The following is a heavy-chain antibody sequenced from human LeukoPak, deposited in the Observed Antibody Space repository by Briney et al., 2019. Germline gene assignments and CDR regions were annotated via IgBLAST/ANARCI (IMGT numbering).Heavy chain of an antibody. V-gene: IGHV4-34*01. CDR1: GDSFNDYY. Sequence: SETLSLTCTLYGDSFNDYYWSWIRQPPGKGLEWIGEINHSGGTNYNPSLWSRLTISIDTSKHQFSLQVTSVTAADTGVYFCARVSDIMISFGGVISYFDHWGQGALVTVSS. J-gene: IGHJ4*02. CDR2: INHSGGT. D-gene: IGHD3-16*02. CDR3: ARVSDIMISFGGVISYFDH.